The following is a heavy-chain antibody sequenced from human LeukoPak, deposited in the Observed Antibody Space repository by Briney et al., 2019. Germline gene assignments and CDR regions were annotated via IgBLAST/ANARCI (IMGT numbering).Heavy chain of an antibody. J-gene: IGHJ4*02. Sequence: ASVTVSCKASGYTFSTYAMHWVRQAPGQRLEWMGWINAGNGNTQYSQNFQDRVTITGDTSASTVYMELSSLRSEDTAVYYCARGMWGSNNFDYWGQGTLVTVSS. V-gene: IGHV1-3*01. CDR1: GYTFSTYA. CDR3: ARGMWGSNNFDY. D-gene: IGHD2-21*01. CDR2: INAGNGNT.